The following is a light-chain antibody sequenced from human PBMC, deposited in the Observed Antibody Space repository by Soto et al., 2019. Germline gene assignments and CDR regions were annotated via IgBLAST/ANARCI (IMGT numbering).Light chain of an antibody. CDR3: QQRHMWPIT. J-gene: IGKJ5*01. CDR2: GAS. Sequence: EIVMTQSPATLSVSPGERATLSCRASQSINNNLAWYQQKPGQAPRLLIYGASNRATGIPDRFSGSGSGTDFTLTISSLEPEDSAVYYCQQRHMWPITFGQGTRLEIK. CDR1: QSINNN. V-gene: IGKV3-11*01.